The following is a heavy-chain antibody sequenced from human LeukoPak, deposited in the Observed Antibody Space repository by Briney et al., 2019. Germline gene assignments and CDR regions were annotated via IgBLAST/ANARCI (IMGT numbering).Heavy chain of an antibody. Sequence: PGGSLRLSCVASGFIFSSYAMSWVRQAPGKGLEWVSVISGSGDITYYADSVKGRFTISRDNSKNTLYLQMNSLRAEDTPVYYCAKRVPPHDFWSGYIDYWGQGTLVTVSS. CDR2: ISGSGDIT. V-gene: IGHV3-23*01. D-gene: IGHD3-3*01. J-gene: IGHJ4*02. CDR1: GFIFSSYA. CDR3: AKRVPPHDFWSGYIDY.